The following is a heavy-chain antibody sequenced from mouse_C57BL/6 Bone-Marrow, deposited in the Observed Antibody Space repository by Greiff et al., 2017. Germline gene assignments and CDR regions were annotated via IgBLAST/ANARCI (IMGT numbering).Heavy chain of an antibody. CDR2: IYPGDGDT. D-gene: IGHD2-1*01. J-gene: IGHJ2*01. Sequence: VQLKESGPELVKPGASVKISCKASGYAFSSSWMNWVKQRPGKGLEWIGRIYPGDGDTNYNGKFKGKATLTADKSSSTAYMQLSSLTSEDSAVYFCAPHYGNYHTPGTEGYWGQGTTLTVSS. V-gene: IGHV1-82*01. CDR1: GYAFSSSW. CDR3: APHYGNYHTPGTEGY.